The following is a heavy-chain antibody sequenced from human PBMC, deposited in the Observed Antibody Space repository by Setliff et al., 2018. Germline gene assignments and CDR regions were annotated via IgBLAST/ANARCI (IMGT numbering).Heavy chain of an antibody. CDR3: AKDDQIRGHNLDY. J-gene: IGHJ4*02. CDR1: GYTFTSYA. V-gene: IGHV7-4-1*02. CDR2: INTNTGNP. Sequence: GASVKVSCKASGYTFTSYAMNWVRQAPGQGLEWMGWINTNTGNPAYAQGFTGRFVFSLDTSVSTAYLQMNSLRADDTATYYCAKDDQIRGHNLDYWGQGTLVTVSS. D-gene: IGHD3-10*01.